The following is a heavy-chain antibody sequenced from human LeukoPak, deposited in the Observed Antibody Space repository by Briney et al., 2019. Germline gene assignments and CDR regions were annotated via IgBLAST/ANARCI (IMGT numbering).Heavy chain of an antibody. CDR2: TSGSGGTT. J-gene: IGHJ3*02. CDR3: AKGRDYGGLRSAFDI. CDR1: GFTFSSYA. D-gene: IGHD4-23*01. V-gene: IGHV3-23*01. Sequence: GGSLRLSCAASGFTFSSYAMSWVRQAPGKGLEWVSCTSGSGGTTYYADSVKGRFTISRDNSKNTLYLQMNSLRAEDTAVYYCAKGRDYGGLRSAFDIWGHGTMVTVSS.